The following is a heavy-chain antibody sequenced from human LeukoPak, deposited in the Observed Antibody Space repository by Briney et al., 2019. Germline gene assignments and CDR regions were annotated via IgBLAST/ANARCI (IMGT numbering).Heavy chain of an antibody. CDR1: GFTFSSYA. CDR3: ARDENINTVTKGLY. Sequence: GGSLRLSCAASGFTFSSYAMHWVRQAPGKGLEWVAVISYDGSNKYYADSVKGRFTISRDNSKNTLYLQMNSLRAEDTAVYYCARDENINTVTKGLYWGQGTLVTVSP. V-gene: IGHV3-30-3*01. D-gene: IGHD4-17*01. CDR2: ISYDGSNK. J-gene: IGHJ4*02.